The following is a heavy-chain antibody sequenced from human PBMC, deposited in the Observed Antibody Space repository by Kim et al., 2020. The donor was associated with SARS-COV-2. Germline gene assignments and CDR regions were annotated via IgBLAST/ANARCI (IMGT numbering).Heavy chain of an antibody. CDR2: ISGSGSVT. CDR3: AKYLLSGSYYNVDF. V-gene: IGHV3-23*01. D-gene: IGHD3-10*01. J-gene: IGHJ4*02. CDR1: GFTFINYV. Sequence: GGSLRLSCAASGFTFINYVMTWVRQAPGKGLEWVSSISGSGSVTFYADSVRGRFTISRDNSKSTVYLQMNALRADDTATYFCAKYLLSGSYYNVDFWGPGALVTVSS.